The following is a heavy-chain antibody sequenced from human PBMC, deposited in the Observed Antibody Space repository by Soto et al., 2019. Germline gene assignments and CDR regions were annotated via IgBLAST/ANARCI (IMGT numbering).Heavy chain of an antibody. J-gene: IGHJ6*02. Sequence: QLQLQESGSGLVKPSQTLSLTCAVSGGSISSGGYSWSWIRQPPGKGLEWIGYIYHSGSTYYNPSLKSRVTISVDRSKNQFSLKLSSVTAADTAVYYRARGGVRRGYNWNERGHYYYYGMDVWGQGTTVTVSS. CDR3: ARGGVRRGYNWNERGHYYYYGMDV. V-gene: IGHV4-30-2*01. D-gene: IGHD1-20*01. CDR1: GGSISSGGYS. CDR2: IYHSGST.